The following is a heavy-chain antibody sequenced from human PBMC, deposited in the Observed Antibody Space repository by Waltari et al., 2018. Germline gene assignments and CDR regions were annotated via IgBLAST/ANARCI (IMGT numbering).Heavy chain of an antibody. V-gene: IGHV1-2*02. D-gene: IGHD7-27*01. Sequence: QVQLVQSGAELKNPGASVRVSCKTSGYTFTNFYFHWVRQAPGQGLEWIGWIQPGGGDTNYAQKFQGRVTLTRDTSIDTAYLELNGLTSDDTAIYYCARDHNWGPDYWGQGTLVTVSS. CDR2: IQPGGGDT. CDR3: ARDHNWGPDY. J-gene: IGHJ4*02. CDR1: GYTFTNFY.